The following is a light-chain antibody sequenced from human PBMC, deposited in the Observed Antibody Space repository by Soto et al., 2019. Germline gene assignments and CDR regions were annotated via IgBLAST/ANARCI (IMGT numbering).Light chain of an antibody. CDR1: QSVTSPY. CDR2: GAS. J-gene: IGKJ5*01. CDR3: QQYGSSHT. Sequence: IVLTQSQGTLSLSPGERATLSCRASQSVTSPYIAWYQQKPGQAPRLLIYGASSRAIGIPDRFSGSVSGSDFILTINRLEPEDFAVYYCQQYGSSHTFGQGTRLEIK. V-gene: IGKV3-20*01.